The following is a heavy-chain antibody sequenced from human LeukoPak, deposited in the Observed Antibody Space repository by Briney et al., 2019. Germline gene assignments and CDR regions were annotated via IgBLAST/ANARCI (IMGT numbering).Heavy chain of an antibody. V-gene: IGHV1-18*01. D-gene: IGHD2-15*01. Sequence: ASVKVSFKASGYTLTSFSISWVRQAPGHGVEWMGWISAYNGYKDYAQKLQGRVTMTTDTSTNTAYMELRSLRSDDTAVYYCVRGDCSGVSCYLPEYFRHWGQGTLVTVSS. CDR3: VRGDCSGVSCYLPEYFRH. J-gene: IGHJ1*01. CDR1: GYTLTSFS. CDR2: ISAYNGYK.